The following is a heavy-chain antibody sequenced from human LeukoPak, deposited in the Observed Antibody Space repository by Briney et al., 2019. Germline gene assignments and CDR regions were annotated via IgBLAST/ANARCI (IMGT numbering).Heavy chain of an antibody. J-gene: IGHJ4*02. D-gene: IGHD2-15*01. CDR3: ARLVVAATQFDY. V-gene: IGHV4-39*07. Sequence: PSETLSLTCTVSGGSISSSSYYWGWIRQPPGKGLEWIGSIYYSGSTYYNPSLKSRVTISVDTSKNQFSLKLSSVTAADTAVYYCARLVVAATQFDYWGQGTLVTVSS. CDR2: IYYSGST. CDR1: GGSISSSSYY.